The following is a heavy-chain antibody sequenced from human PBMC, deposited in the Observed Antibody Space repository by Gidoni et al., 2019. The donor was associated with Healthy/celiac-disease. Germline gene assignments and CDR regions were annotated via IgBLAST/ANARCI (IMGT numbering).Heavy chain of an antibody. D-gene: IGHD3-22*01. V-gene: IGHV1-69*01. Sequence: QVQLVQSGAAVKKPGSSVTVSCKSSGCTFSSYAISWVRQAPGQGLEWMGGIIPIFGTANYAQKFQGRVTITADESTSTAYMGLSSLRSEDTAVYYCASSYYYDSSGWSLDYWGQGTLVTVSS. CDR3: ASSYYYDSSGWSLDY. J-gene: IGHJ4*02. CDR2: IIPIFGTA. CDR1: GCTFSSYA.